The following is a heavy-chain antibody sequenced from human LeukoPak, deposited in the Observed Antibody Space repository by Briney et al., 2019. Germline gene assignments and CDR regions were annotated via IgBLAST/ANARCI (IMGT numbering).Heavy chain of an antibody. Sequence: ASVKVSYKASGYTFTSYGISWVRQAPGQGLEWMGWISAYNGNTNYAQKLQGRVTMTTDTSTSTAYMELRSLRYDDTAVYYCARGSYNYPQGDYWGQGTLVTVSS. D-gene: IGHD5-24*01. CDR3: ARGSYNYPQGDY. J-gene: IGHJ4*02. CDR1: GYTFTSYG. CDR2: ISAYNGNT. V-gene: IGHV1-18*01.